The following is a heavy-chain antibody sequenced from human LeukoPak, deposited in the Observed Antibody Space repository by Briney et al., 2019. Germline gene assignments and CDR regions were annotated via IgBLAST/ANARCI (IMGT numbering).Heavy chain of an antibody. CDR1: GFTFSSYE. CDR3: AREGNGYSYGFDY. J-gene: IGHJ4*02. Sequence: PGGSLRLSCAASGFTFSSYEMNWVRQAPGEGLEWVSYISSSGSTIYYADSVKGRFTISRDNAKNSLYLQMNSLRAEDTAVYYCAREGNGYSYGFDYWGQGTLVTVSS. D-gene: IGHD5-18*01. CDR2: ISSSGSTI. V-gene: IGHV3-48*03.